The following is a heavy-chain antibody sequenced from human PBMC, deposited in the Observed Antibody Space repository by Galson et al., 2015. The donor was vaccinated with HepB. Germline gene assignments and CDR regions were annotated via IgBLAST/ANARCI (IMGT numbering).Heavy chain of an antibody. Sequence: SLRLSCAASGFTFSSYAMHWVRQAPGKGLEWVAVISYDGSNKYYADSVKGRFTISRDNSKNTLYLQMNSLRAEDTAVYYCARDWAPNDIVVVPAAISLVHWGQGTLVTVSS. CDR1: GFTFSSYA. D-gene: IGHD2-2*01. CDR2: ISYDGSNK. CDR3: ARDWAPNDIVVVPAAISLVH. V-gene: IGHV3-30-3*01. J-gene: IGHJ5*02.